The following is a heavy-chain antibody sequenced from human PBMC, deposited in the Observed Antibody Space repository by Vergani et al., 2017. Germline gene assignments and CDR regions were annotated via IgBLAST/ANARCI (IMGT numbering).Heavy chain of an antibody. CDR1: GFSFPGYA. Sequence: EVQLLESGGGLVQPGGSLRLSCEASGFSFPGYAMSWVRQAPGKGLEWIGRIRDKAYNYATVYAGSVKGRFTISRDDSKKTAYLQMNCLTTEDTAVYYCFYDFWAGYDSGDVWGKGTTVTVSS. CDR3: FYDFWAGYDSGDV. D-gene: IGHD3/OR15-3a*01. J-gene: IGHJ6*04. V-gene: IGHV3-73*01. CDR2: IRDKAYNYAT.